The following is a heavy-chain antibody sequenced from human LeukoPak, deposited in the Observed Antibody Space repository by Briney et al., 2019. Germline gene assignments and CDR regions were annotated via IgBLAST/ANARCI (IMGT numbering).Heavy chain of an antibody. CDR2: IKQDGSEK. J-gene: IGHJ5*02. CDR3: ARGITIFGVVIRWFDP. V-gene: IGHV3-7*01. D-gene: IGHD3-3*01. CDR1: GFTFSSYW. Sequence: GGSLRLSCAASGFTFSSYWMSWVRQAPGKGLEWVANIKQDGSEKYYVDSVKGRFTISRDNAKNSLYLQMNSLRAEDTAVYYCARGITIFGVVIRWFDPWGQGTLVTVSS.